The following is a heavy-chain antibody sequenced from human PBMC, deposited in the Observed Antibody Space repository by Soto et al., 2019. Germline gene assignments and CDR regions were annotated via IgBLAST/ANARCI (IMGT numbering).Heavy chain of an antibody. Sequence: GGSLRLSCAASGFTFSSYGMHWVRQAPGKGLEWVAVISYDGSNKYYADSVKGLFTISRDNSKNTLYLQMNSLRAEDTAVYYCAKDGRLRLGELSYYFDYWGQGTLVTVSS. CDR3: AKDGRLRLGELSYYFDY. CDR2: ISYDGSNK. CDR1: GFTFSSYG. V-gene: IGHV3-30*18. J-gene: IGHJ4*02. D-gene: IGHD3-16*02.